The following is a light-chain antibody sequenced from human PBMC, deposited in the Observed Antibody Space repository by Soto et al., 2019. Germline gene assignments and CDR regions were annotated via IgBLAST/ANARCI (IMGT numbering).Light chain of an antibody. CDR2: EVP. CDR1: SSDVGGHNY. V-gene: IGLV2-14*01. CDR3: SSSTCTTTLDDV. J-gene: IGLJ2*01. Sequence: QSVLTQPASVSGSPGQSITISCTGTSSDVGGHNYVSWYQQHPGTAPILIIYEVPNRPSGVSNRFSGSKSGTTASLTISGLQAEDEADYYCSSSTCTTTLDDVFGRGTKLTVL.